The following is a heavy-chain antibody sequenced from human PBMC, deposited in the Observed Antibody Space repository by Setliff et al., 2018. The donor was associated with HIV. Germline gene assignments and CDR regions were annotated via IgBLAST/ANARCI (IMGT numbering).Heavy chain of an antibody. CDR2: IYPGDSDT. V-gene: IGHV5-51*01. J-gene: IGHJ4*02. D-gene: IGHD6-13*01. Sequence: LGESLKISCKGSGYSFTNYWIGWVRQVPGKGLEWMGIIYPGDSDTRYSPSFHGQVTISADKPISTAYLQWSSLKASDTAMYYCARSGTGYGSSWDVPDFDYWGQGTLVTVSS. CDR1: GYSFTNYW. CDR3: ARSGTGYGSSWDVPDFDY.